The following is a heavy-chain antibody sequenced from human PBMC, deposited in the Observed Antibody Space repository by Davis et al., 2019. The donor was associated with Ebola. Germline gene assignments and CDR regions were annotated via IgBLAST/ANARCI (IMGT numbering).Heavy chain of an antibody. Sequence: GESLKISCAASGFTFSSYWMSWVRQAPGKGLEWVAYISRSTSTTYYADSVKGRFTISRDNAKNSLYLQMNSLRDEDTAVYYCARDLSSSTPFDYWGQGTLVTVSS. D-gene: IGHD6-13*01. CDR1: GFTFSSYW. CDR3: ARDLSSSTPFDY. CDR2: ISRSTSTT. V-gene: IGHV3-48*02. J-gene: IGHJ4*02.